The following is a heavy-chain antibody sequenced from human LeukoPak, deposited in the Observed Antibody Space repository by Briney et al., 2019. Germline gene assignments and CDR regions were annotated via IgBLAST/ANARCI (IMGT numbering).Heavy chain of an antibody. CDR3: ARGTISMDV. Sequence: SETLSLTCTVSGGSIGSYYWSWIRQPPGKGLEWIGYIYHGGNTDHNPSLKSRVSISVDTSKNQVSLRLTSVTAADTAVYYCARGTISMDVWAEGPRSPSP. CDR2: IYHGGNT. J-gene: IGHJ6*03. V-gene: IGHV4-59*01. D-gene: IGHD3-9*01. CDR1: GGSIGSYY.